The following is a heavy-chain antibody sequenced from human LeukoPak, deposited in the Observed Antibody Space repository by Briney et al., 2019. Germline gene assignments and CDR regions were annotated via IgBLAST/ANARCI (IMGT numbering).Heavy chain of an antibody. J-gene: IGHJ3*02. CDR1: GGSISSYY. V-gene: IGHV4-4*07. Sequence: SETLSLTCTVSGGSISSYYWSWIRQPAGKGLEWIGRIYTSGSTNYNPSLKSRVTMSVDTSKNQFSLKLSSVTAADTAVYYCARSSLEMATIIGAFDIWGQGTMVTVSS. CDR2: IYTSGST. D-gene: IGHD5-12*01. CDR3: ARSSLEMATIIGAFDI.